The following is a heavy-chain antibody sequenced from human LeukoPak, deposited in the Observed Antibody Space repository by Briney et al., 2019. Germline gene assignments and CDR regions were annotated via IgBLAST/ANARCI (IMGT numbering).Heavy chain of an antibody. D-gene: IGHD6-13*01. V-gene: IGHV4-39*07. Sequence: PSETLSLTCTVSGGSISSSSYYWGWIRQPPGKGLEWIGSIYYSGSTYYNPSLKSRVTISVDTSKNQFSLKLSSVTAADTAVYYCARGVAAAVWGQGTLVTVSS. CDR3: ARGVAAAV. J-gene: IGHJ4*02. CDR1: GGSISSSSYY. CDR2: IYYSGST.